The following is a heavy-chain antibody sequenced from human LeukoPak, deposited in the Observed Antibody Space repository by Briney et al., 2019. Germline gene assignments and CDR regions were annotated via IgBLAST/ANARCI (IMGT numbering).Heavy chain of an antibody. CDR1: GGSISSSSYY. CDR3: ASLGGNSSRDY. V-gene: IGHV4-39*01. J-gene: IGHJ4*02. Sequence: PSETLSLTCTVSGGSISSSSYYWGWIRQPPGKGLEWIGSIYYSGSTYYNPSLKSRVTISVDTSKNQFSLKLSSVTAADAAVYYCASLGGNSSRDYWGQGTLVTVSS. CDR2: IYYSGST. D-gene: IGHD4-23*01.